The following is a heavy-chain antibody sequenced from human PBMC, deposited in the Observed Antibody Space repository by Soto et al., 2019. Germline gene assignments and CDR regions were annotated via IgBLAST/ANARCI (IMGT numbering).Heavy chain of an antibody. D-gene: IGHD3-22*01. CDR3: ARGLGDSSGYYDFDY. Sequence: QVQLQESGPGLVKPSQTLSLTCTVSGGSISSGGYYWSWIRQHPGKGLEWIGYIYYSGSTYYNPSLKSRVTISVDTSKNQFSLKLSSVTAADTAVYYCARGLGDSSGYYDFDYWGQGTLVTVSS. V-gene: IGHV4-31*03. CDR2: IYYSGST. J-gene: IGHJ4*02. CDR1: GGSISSGGYY.